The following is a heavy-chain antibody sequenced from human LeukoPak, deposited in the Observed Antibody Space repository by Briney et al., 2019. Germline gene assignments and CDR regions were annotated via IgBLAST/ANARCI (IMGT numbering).Heavy chain of an antibody. J-gene: IGHJ4*02. CDR3: AREYYYDSSGYSFGGEDY. Sequence: PGGSLRLSCAASGFTFSSYWMSWVRQAPGKGLEWVANIKQDGSEKYYVDSVKGRFTISRDNAKNSLYLQMNSLRAEDTAVYYCAREYYYDSSGYSFGGEDYWGQGTLATVSS. CDR2: IKQDGSEK. CDR1: GFTFSSYW. V-gene: IGHV3-7*01. D-gene: IGHD3-22*01.